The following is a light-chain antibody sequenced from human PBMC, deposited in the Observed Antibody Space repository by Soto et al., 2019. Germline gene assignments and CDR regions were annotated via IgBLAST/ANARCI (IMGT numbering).Light chain of an antibody. Sequence: EIVITQSPATLSVSPGERATLSCRASQSVSSNLAWYQQKPGQAPRLLIYGASTRATGIPARFSGSGSGTEFTLTISSLXSEDYAVYYCHQYNNWPPWTFGQGTKVDIK. CDR2: GAS. CDR3: HQYNNWPPWT. V-gene: IGKV3-15*01. CDR1: QSVSSN. J-gene: IGKJ1*01.